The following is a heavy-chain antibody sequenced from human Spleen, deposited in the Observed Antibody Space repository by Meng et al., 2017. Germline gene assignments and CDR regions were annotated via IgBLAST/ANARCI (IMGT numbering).Heavy chain of an antibody. D-gene: IGHD3-3*01. Sequence: SETLSLTCAVYGGSFSGYYWSWIRQPPGKGLEWIGEISHTGSTNYNPYLKSRVTILIDTSKNQFSLKLSSVSAADTAVYYCVITIPTPVEYFQHWGRGTLVTVSS. CDR2: ISHTGST. J-gene: IGHJ1*01. CDR1: GGSFSGYY. V-gene: IGHV4-34*01. CDR3: VITIPTPVEYFQH.